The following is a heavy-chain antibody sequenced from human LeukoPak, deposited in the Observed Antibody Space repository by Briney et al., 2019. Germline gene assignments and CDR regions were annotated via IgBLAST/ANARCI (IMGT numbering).Heavy chain of an antibody. J-gene: IGHJ4*02. D-gene: IGHD6-6*01. Sequence: PSETLSLTCSVSGDSISSSSKYWGWIRQPPGKGLEWIGSIYYSGNTYYNPSLKSRVTISVDTSKNQFSLKLSSVTAADTAVYYCARDAGLIAPRYYFDYWGQGTLVTVSS. V-gene: IGHV4-39*07. CDR2: IYYSGNT. CDR1: GDSISSSSKY. CDR3: ARDAGLIAPRYYFDY.